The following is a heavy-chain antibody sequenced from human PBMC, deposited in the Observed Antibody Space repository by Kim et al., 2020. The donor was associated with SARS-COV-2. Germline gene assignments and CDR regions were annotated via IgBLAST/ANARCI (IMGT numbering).Heavy chain of an antibody. CDR1: GFTVSSNY. Sequence: GGSLRLSCAASGFTVSSNYMSWVRQAPGKGLEWVSVIYSGGGTDYADSVKGRFTISRDNSENTLHLQMSNLRAEDTAVYYCARDGYLDDSGRFDAFAMWG. J-gene: IGHJ3*02. CDR3: ARDGYLDDSGRFDAFAM. D-gene: IGHD3-22*01. CDR2: IYSGGGT. V-gene: IGHV3-53*01.